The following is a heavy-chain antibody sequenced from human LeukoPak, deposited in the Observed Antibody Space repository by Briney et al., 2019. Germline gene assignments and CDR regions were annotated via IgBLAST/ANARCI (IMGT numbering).Heavy chain of an antibody. CDR3: AALGDSIY. J-gene: IGHJ4*02. D-gene: IGHD1-26*01. Sequence: GGSLRLSCVVSGLTFNHAWMSWVRQVSGKGLEWVSAIGHAGDTYYADSVKGRFTISREDAKNYFFLQMNSLRAGDTAVYFCAALGDSIYWGQGTLVTVSS. CDR2: IGHAGDT. V-gene: IGHV3-13*01. CDR1: GLTFNHAW.